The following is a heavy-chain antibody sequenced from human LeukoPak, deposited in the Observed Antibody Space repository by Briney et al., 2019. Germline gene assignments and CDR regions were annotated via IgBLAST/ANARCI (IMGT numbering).Heavy chain of an antibody. CDR1: GYTFTSYD. D-gene: IGHD6-13*01. V-gene: IGHV1-8*03. J-gene: IGHJ5*02. CDR2: MNPNSGNT. CDR3: ARSAAAGPNWFDP. Sequence: GASVKVSCKASGYTFTSYDINWVRQATGQGLEWMGWMNPNSGNTGYAQKFQGRVTITRNTSISTAYMKLSSLRSEDTAVYYCARSAAAGPNWFDPWGQGTLVTVSS.